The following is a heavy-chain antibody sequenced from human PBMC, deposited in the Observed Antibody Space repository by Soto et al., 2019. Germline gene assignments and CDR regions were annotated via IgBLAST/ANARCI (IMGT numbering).Heavy chain of an antibody. Sequence: QVQLVQSGAEVKKPGASVKVSCKASGYTFTSYYMHWVRQAPGQGLEWMGIINPSGGSTSYAQKFKGRVTMTRDTSTSTVYMELSSLRSEDTAVYYCARDIGSPGLDYWGQGTLVTVSS. CDR1: GYTFTSYY. V-gene: IGHV1-46*01. D-gene: IGHD3-16*02. J-gene: IGHJ4*02. CDR2: INPSGGST. CDR3: ARDIGSPGLDY.